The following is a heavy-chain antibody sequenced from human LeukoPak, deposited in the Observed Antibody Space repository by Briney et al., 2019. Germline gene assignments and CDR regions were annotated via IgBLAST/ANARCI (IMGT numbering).Heavy chain of an antibody. CDR3: ARDLAGTDRNYFDY. J-gene: IGHJ4*02. CDR1: GDSISNYY. Sequence: SETLSLTCTVSGDSISNYYWSWIRQPPGKELEWIGYIYYSGSTNYNPSLKSRVTISVDTSKNQFSLKLSSVTAADTAVYYCARDLAGTDRNYFDYWGQGTLVTVSS. D-gene: IGHD6-19*01. CDR2: IYYSGST. V-gene: IGHV4-59*12.